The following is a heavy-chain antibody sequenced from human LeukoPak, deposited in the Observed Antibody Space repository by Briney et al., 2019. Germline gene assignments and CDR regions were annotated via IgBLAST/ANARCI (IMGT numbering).Heavy chain of an antibody. J-gene: IGHJ6*04. CDR2: SSSSGSTI. V-gene: IGHV3-48*03. Sequence: GGSLRLSRAPSGFTFSRYEMKCVRQARGKGREAVSYSSSSGSTIYYADSVKGGFTISRDNAKTSLYLQMNSLRAEDTAVYYCAERGITMIGGVWGKGTTVTISS. CDR3: AERGITMIGGV. CDR1: GFTFSRYE. D-gene: IGHD3-10*02.